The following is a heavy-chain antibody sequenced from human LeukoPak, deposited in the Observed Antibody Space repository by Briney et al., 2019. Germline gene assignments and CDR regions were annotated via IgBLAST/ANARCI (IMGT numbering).Heavy chain of an antibody. V-gene: IGHV3-30*02. CDR2: IYYDGSNI. Sequence: GGSLRLSCAASGFTFSNYGIHWVRQAPGKGLEWVSFIYYDGSNIYYANSVKGRFTISRDNSKNTLYLQMNSLRAEDTAVYYCAKDLPESIAAALGAFDIWGQGTMVTVSS. CDR3: AKDLPESIAAALGAFDI. CDR1: GFTFSNYG. D-gene: IGHD6-13*01. J-gene: IGHJ3*02.